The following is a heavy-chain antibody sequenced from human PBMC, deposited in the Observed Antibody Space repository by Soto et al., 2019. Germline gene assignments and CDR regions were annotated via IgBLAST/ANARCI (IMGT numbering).Heavy chain of an antibody. CDR3: AKEAGDH. J-gene: IGHJ4*02. CDR2: IIPMLGIK. V-gene: IGHV1-69*10. D-gene: IGHD3-10*01. Sequence: SVTVSCKTSGGTFNTYALTWVRQAPGQGLEWIGGIIPMLGIKNVAQRFQGRVTLNADDSMTTAYMEMTSLRSDDTAVYYCAKEAGDHWGQGTLVTVSS. CDR1: GGTFNTYA.